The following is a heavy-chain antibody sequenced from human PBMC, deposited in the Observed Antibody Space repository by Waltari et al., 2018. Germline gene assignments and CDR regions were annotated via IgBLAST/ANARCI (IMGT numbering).Heavy chain of an antibody. D-gene: IGHD2-2*01. Sequence: EVQLVESGGRLVRPGGSLRLSCAASGFNFEDYGMTWVRQAPGKGREWVSGISWNGGSKGYGDALKGRFNISRDNAKNSLYLEINNLRVDDTALYHCVREHYHLGYLDLWGRGTLVTVSS. CDR2: ISWNGGSK. J-gene: IGHJ2*01. V-gene: IGHV3-20*01. CDR3: VREHYHLGYLDL. CDR1: GFNFEDYG.